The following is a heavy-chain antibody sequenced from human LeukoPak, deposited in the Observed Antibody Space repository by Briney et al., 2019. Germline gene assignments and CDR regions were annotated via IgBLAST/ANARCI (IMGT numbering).Heavy chain of an antibody. D-gene: IGHD3-16*01. J-gene: IGHJ6*03. Sequence: PGGSLRLSCVASGLTFTNYGLHWVRQAPGQGLEWVAVVWSDGNTKYYADSVKGRFTISRDNSKNTLYLQISSLRAEDTAVYYCAGGLPFYYSMAVWGKGTTVTVSS. CDR2: VWSDGNTK. CDR3: AGGLPFYYSMAV. V-gene: IGHV3-33*01. CDR1: GLTFTNYG.